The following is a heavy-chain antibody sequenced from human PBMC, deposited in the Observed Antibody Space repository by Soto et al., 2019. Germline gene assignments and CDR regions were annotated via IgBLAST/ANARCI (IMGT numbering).Heavy chain of an antibody. J-gene: IGHJ6*02. CDR3: AKVRYSSPMGYYYGMDV. Sequence: SVKVSCKASRVAFSKFIVTWVRQAPGLGLEWVGGIIPIFGTANYAQKFQGRVTITADESTSTSYMEVNNLRSEDTAVHYCAKVRYSSPMGYYYGMDVWGQGTTVTVSS. CDR2: IIPIFGTA. CDR1: RVAFSKFI. D-gene: IGHD6-19*01. V-gene: IGHV1-69*13.